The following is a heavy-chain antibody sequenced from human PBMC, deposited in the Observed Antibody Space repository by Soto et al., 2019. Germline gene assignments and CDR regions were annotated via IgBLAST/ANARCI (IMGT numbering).Heavy chain of an antibody. CDR3: AKNGLDNSPSAIDS. V-gene: IGHV3-23*01. CDR2: ITGSGRDT. CDR1: GLTFRNNV. D-gene: IGHD2-8*01. Sequence: GGSLRRCCAASGLTFRNNVLNWGGQAPGKGLDWVSGITGSGRDTYYADSVKGRFTISRDNSKNMVFLQMNSLRAEDTALYYCAKNGLDNSPSAIDSWGPGTLVTSPQ. J-gene: IGHJ4*02.